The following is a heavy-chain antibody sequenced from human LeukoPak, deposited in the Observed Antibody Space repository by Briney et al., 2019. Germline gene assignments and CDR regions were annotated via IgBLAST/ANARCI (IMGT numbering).Heavy chain of an antibody. CDR2: IWYDGSNK. Sequence: PGRSLRLSCAASGFTFSSYGMHWVRQAPGKGLEWVAVIWYDGSNKYYADSVKGRFTISRDNSKNTLYLQMNSLRAEDTAVYYCAKDLDSGSYYKFDYWGQGTLVTVSS. J-gene: IGHJ4*02. D-gene: IGHD1-26*01. CDR3: AKDLDSGSYYKFDY. V-gene: IGHV3-33*06. CDR1: GFTFSSYG.